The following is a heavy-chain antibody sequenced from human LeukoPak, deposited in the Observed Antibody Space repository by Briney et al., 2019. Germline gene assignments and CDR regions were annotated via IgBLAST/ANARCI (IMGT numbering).Heavy chain of an antibody. CDR2: IHHSGST. D-gene: IGHD4-17*01. V-gene: IGHV4-30-2*01. CDR1: GGSISSGGYS. J-gene: IGHJ4*02. Sequence: SETLSLTCAVSGGSISSGGYSWSWIRQPPGKGLEWIGYIHHSGSTYYNPSLKSRATISVDRSKNQFSLKLSSVTAADTAVYYCAREGEYGDYVGYWGQGTLVTVSS. CDR3: AREGEYGDYVGY.